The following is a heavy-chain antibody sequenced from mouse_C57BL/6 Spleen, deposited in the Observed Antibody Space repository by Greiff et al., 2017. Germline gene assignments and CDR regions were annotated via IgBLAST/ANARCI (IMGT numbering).Heavy chain of an antibody. V-gene: IGHV1-54*01. D-gene: IGHD4-1*01. CDR2: INPGSGGT. CDR1: GYAFTNYL. CDR3: ARMGGFYYAMDY. Sequence: VQLVESGAELVRPGTSVKVSCKASGYAFTNYLIEWVKQRPGQGLEWIGVINPGSGGTNYNEKFKGKATLTADKSSSTAYMQLSSLTSEDSAVYFCARMGGFYYAMDYWGQGTSVTVSS. J-gene: IGHJ4*01.